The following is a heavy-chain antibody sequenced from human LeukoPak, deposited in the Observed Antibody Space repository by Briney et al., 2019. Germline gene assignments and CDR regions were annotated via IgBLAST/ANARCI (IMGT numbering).Heavy chain of an antibody. Sequence: GGSLRLSCAASGFTFSSYGMHWVRQAPGKGLEWVSAISDSGDDTYYADSVEGRFTISRDNSKNALYLQMHSLRAEDTAVYYCAKTPYSSSWYYFDYWGQGTLVTVSS. D-gene: IGHD6-13*01. CDR1: GFTFSSYG. CDR2: ISDSGDDT. CDR3: AKTPYSSSWYYFDY. V-gene: IGHV3-23*01. J-gene: IGHJ4*02.